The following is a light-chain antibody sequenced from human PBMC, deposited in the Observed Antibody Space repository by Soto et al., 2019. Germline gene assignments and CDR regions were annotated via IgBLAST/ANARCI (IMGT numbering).Light chain of an antibody. CDR1: QSISSY. CDR2: AAS. Sequence: DIQMTQSPSSLSASVGDRVTITCRASQSISSYLNWYQKKQGKAPKLLIYAASSLQSRVPLRFSGSKSETDFTITISSLQPEDFATYYCQQSYSTPYTFGQGTKLEIK. V-gene: IGKV1-39*01. J-gene: IGKJ2*01. CDR3: QQSYSTPYT.